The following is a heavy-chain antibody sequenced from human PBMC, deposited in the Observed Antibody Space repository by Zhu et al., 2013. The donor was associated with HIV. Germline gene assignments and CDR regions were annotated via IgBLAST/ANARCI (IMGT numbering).Heavy chain of an antibody. D-gene: IGHD2-15*01. J-gene: IGHJ4*02. CDR3: ARDAKTLCSSGSCYFDS. V-gene: IGHV1-69*06. CDR2: IIPIFTTA. CDR1: GYSFSNYA. Sequence: QVQLVQSGADMKKPGSSVKVSCKASGYSFSNYAINWVRQAPGQGLEWMGGIIPIFTTANYAQNFQGRVRITADKSTGTAYMELSSLRSDDTAVYYCARDAKTLCSSGSCYFDSWGQGTLVTVSS.